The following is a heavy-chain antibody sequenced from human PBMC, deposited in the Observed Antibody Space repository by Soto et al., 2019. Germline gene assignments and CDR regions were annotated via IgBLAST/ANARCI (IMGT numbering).Heavy chain of an antibody. D-gene: IGHD3-9*01. J-gene: IGHJ4*01. CDR2: INYSGST. CDR3: ARLNYGIIDY. Sequence: SETLSLTCAVSGGSISSSDYYWGWIRQPPGKGLEWMGSINYSGSTYYNPSLKSRVIMSVDTSKNQFSLKLRSVTATDTAVYCCARLNYGIIDYWGHGTLVTVSS. CDR1: GGSISSSDYY. V-gene: IGHV4-39*01.